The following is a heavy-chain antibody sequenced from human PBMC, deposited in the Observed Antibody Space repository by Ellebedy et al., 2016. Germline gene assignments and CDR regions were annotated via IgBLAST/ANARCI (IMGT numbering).Heavy chain of an antibody. D-gene: IGHD3-10*01. Sequence: GGSLRLSCAASGFTVSSKPMSWVRQAPGKGLEWVSVIYSGGNTHYVDSVRGRFTISRDNSKNTLDFQMNSLRAEDMAVYYCARGMGRGVSAFDVWGQGTVVTVSS. V-gene: IGHV3-66*01. J-gene: IGHJ3*01. CDR3: ARGMGRGVSAFDV. CDR2: IYSGGNT. CDR1: GFTVSSKP.